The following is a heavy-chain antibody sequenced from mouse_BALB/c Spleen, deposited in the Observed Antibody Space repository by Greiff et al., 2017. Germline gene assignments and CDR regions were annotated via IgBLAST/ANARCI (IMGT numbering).Heavy chain of an antibody. V-gene: IGHV1-14*01. CDR1: GYTFTSYV. CDR3: ASKGFAY. J-gene: IGHJ3*01. Sequence: EVQGVESGPELVKPGASVKMSCKASGYTFTSYVMHWVKQKPGQGLEWIGYINPYNDGTKYNEKFKGKATLTSDKSSSTAYMELSSLTSEDSAVDYCASKGFAYWGQGTLVTVSA. CDR2: INPYNDGT.